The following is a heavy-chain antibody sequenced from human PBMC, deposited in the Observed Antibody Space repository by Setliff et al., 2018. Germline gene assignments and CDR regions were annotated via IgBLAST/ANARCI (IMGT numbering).Heavy chain of an antibody. CDR3: ARRDSTGYYGYSFDF. Sequence: PSETLSLTCTVSGDSISRSTYYWGWIRQSPGKGLDWIGTVDHSGNTFYNPSLKSRVTIFVVPSKNQVSLKLTSVSAADTAVYYCARRDSTGYYGYSFDFWGQGTLVTVSS. CDR2: VDHSGNT. D-gene: IGHD3-22*01. J-gene: IGHJ4*02. V-gene: IGHV4-39*01. CDR1: GDSISRSTYY.